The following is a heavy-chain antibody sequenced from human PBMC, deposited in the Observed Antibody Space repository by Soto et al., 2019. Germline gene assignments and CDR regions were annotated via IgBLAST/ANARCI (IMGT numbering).Heavy chain of an antibody. CDR3: ARVRSGGSGYFDY. Sequence: EVQLMESGGGLVKPGGSLRLSCAASGFTFSIYTMTWVRQAPGKGLEWVSSISDTSSHIYYSDSVEGRFTVSRDNAKNSLYLQVNSLRAEDTAVYYCARVRSGGSGYFDYWGQGTLVTVSS. J-gene: IGHJ4*02. V-gene: IGHV3-21*01. CDR1: GFTFSIYT. CDR2: ISDTSSHI. D-gene: IGHD2-15*01.